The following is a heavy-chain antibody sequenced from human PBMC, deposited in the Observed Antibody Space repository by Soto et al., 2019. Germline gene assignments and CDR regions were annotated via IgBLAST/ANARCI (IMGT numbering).Heavy chain of an antibody. V-gene: IGHV4-4*02. D-gene: IGHD2-21*02. J-gene: IGHJ5*02. CDR2: VYHTGDT. CDR1: GGTVASSHW. Sequence: PSETLSLTCGVSGGTVASSHWWSWVRQSPGRGLEWIGNVYHTGDTNFNPSLQSRVTFSVGKSNNQFSLRLTSVTAADTAVYFCAREIVTAGGNNYFDPWGPGTLVTV. CDR3: AREIVTAGGNNYFDP.